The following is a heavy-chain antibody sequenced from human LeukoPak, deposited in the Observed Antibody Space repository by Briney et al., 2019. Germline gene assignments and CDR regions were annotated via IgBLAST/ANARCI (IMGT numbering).Heavy chain of an antibody. CDR3: ASVWGEYCSSTSCFDAFDI. Sequence: SVKVSCKASGGTFSSYAISWVRQAPGQGLEWMGGIIPIFGTANYAQKFQGRVTITADESTSTAYMELSSLRSEDTAVYYCASVWGEYCSSTSCFDAFDIWGQGTMVTVSS. CDR1: GGTFSSYA. CDR2: IIPIFGTA. J-gene: IGHJ3*02. D-gene: IGHD2-2*01. V-gene: IGHV1-69*01.